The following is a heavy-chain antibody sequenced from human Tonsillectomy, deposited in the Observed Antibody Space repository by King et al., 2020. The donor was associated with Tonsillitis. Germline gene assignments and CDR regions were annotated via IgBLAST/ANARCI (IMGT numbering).Heavy chain of an antibody. CDR2: IKQDGSEK. CDR1: GFTFSSYW. D-gene: IGHD1-26*01. V-gene: IGHV3-7*03. CDR3: ARVGGIYCQYMDV. J-gene: IGHJ6*03. Sequence: VQLVESGGGLVQPGGSLRLSCAASGFTFSSYWMIWVRQAPGKGLEWVAKIKQDGSEKSYVDSVKGRFTISRDNAKNSLSLQMSNLRAEDTAVYYCARVGGIYCQYMDVWGLGTTVAVSS.